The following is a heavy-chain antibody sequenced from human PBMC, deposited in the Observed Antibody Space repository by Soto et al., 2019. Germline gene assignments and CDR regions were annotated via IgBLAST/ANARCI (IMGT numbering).Heavy chain of an antibody. D-gene: IGHD3-10*01. CDR3: ARVRYGSGSYFDY. J-gene: IGHJ4*02. CDR2: IYHSGST. CDR1: GGSISSGGYS. V-gene: IGHV4-30-2*01. Sequence: SETLSLTCAVSGGSISSGGYSWSRIRQPPGKGLEWIGYIYHSGSTYYNPSLKSRVTISVDRSKNQFSLKLSSVTAADTAVYYCARVRYGSGSYFDYWGQGTLVTVSS.